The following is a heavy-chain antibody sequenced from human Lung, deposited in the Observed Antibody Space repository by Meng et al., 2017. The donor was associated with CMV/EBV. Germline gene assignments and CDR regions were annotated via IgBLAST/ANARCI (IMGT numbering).Heavy chain of an antibody. J-gene: IGHJ4*02. CDR2: ISWNSGTI. D-gene: IGHD3-22*01. Sequence: SLRLXXAASRFTFVDLAMHGVRQAPGKGLEWVSGISWNSGTIGYADSVKGRFTISRDNAKNSLYLQMNSLRADDTALYYCAKDTGYDSSGHGYFDYWGQGTXVTVSS. V-gene: IGHV3-9*01. CDR1: RFTFVDLA. CDR3: AKDTGYDSSGHGYFDY.